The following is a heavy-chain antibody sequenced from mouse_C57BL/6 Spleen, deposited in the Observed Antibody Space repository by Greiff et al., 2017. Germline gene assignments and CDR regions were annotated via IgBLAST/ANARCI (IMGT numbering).Heavy chain of an antibody. CDR3: ARSDGKRFAY. D-gene: IGHD2-1*01. CDR1: GYTFTSYT. J-gene: IGHJ3*01. Sequence: VQLQQSGAELARPGASVKMSCKASGYTFTSYTMHWVKQRPGQGLEWIGYINPSSGYTKYNQKFKDKATLTADKSSNTAYMQLSSLTSEDSAVYYCARSDGKRFAYWGQGTLVTVSA. CDR2: INPSSGYT. V-gene: IGHV1-4*01.